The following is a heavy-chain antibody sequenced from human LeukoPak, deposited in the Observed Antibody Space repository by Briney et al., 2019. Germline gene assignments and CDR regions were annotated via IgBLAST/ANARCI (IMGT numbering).Heavy chain of an antibody. D-gene: IGHD5-24*01. Sequence: ASVKVSCKASGHTFTSYDINWVRQATGQGLEWMGWMNPNSGNTGYAQKFQGRVTMTRNTSISTAYMELSSLRSEDTAVYYCAREDGYNYGSFDYWGQGTLVTVSS. CDR1: GHTFTSYD. J-gene: IGHJ4*02. V-gene: IGHV1-8*01. CDR3: AREDGYNYGSFDY. CDR2: MNPNSGNT.